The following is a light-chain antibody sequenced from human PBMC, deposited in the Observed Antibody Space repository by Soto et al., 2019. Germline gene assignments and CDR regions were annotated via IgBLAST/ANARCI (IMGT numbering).Light chain of an antibody. V-gene: IGKV3-20*01. CDR3: QQYGSSPYT. J-gene: IGKJ2*01. CDR2: GAS. Sequence: EIVLTQSPGTLSLSPGERATLSCRASQSVSSSYLAWYQQKTGHAPRLLIYGASSRATAIPDRFSGSGSGTAFTLTISRLEPEDFAVYYCQQYGSSPYTFGQGTKLEIK. CDR1: QSVSSSY.